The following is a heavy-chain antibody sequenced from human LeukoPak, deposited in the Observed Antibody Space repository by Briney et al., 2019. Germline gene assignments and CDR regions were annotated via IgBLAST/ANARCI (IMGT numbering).Heavy chain of an antibody. V-gene: IGHV4-34*01. CDR2: INHSGST. Sequence: SETLSLTCAVYGGSFSGCYWSWIRQPPGKGLEWIGEINHSGSTNYNPSLKSRVTISVDTSKNQFSLKLSSVTAADTAVYYCARANSSGLVDYWGQGTLVTVSS. CDR3: ARANSSGLVDY. D-gene: IGHD3-22*01. CDR1: GGSFSGCY. J-gene: IGHJ4*02.